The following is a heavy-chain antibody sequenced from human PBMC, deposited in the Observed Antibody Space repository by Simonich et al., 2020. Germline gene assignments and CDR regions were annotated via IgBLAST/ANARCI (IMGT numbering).Heavy chain of an antibody. CDR3: ARANERDY. J-gene: IGHJ4*02. D-gene: IGHD1-1*01. Sequence: EVQLVESGGGLVKPGGSLRLSCAASGFTFSSYSMNWVRQAPGKGLEWVSSISSSSSYIYYAGSVKGRCTISRDNAKNSLYLQMNSLRAEDTAVYYCARANERDYWGQGTLVTVSS. CDR1: GFTFSSYS. CDR2: ISSSSSYI. V-gene: IGHV3-21*01.